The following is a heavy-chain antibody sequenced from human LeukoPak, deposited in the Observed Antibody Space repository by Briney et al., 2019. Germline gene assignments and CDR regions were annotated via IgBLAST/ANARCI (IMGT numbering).Heavy chain of an antibody. D-gene: IGHD4-17*01. CDR2: INHSGST. CDR1: GGSFRGYY. Sequence: SGTLSLTCAVHGGSFRGYYWSWIPQPPGKGLEWRGEINHSGSTKYNPSLTSRVTISVDTSKKQLPLSLRSASAADTALYFCARVGDYGDYGNYDYWGQGTLVTVSS. J-gene: IGHJ4*02. CDR3: ARVGDYGDYGNYDY. V-gene: IGHV4-34*01.